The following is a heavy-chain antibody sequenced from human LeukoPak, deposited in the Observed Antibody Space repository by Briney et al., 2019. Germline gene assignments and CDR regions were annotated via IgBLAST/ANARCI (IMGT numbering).Heavy chain of an antibody. D-gene: IGHD3-16*02. V-gene: IGHV3-11*01. CDR2: ISSSGSTV. J-gene: IGHJ4*02. Sequence: GGSLRLSCAASGFTFSDYYMSWIRQAPGKGLEWVSYISSSGSTVYYADSVKGRFTISRDNAKNTLYLQMNSLRAEDTAVYYCAKTLKDIVVVPAAYDYVWGSYRRRPVGYFDYWGQGTLVTVSS. CDR1: GFTFSDYY. CDR3: AKTLKDIVVVPAAYDYVWGSYRRRPVGYFDY.